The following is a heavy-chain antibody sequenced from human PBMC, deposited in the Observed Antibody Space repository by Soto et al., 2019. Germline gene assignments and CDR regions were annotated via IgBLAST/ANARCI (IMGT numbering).Heavy chain of an antibody. Sequence: QVQLVQSGAGVKKPGASVKVSCKTSGYIFTDFFVHWIRQAPGQGLEWLGWVNPNDGDTEYAQKSLGRVSMSRDTSTNTLYMEMTGLTSNDTAVYYCGRVPAPGRPVTTYYWGQGSLV. CDR3: GRVPAPGRPVTTYY. CDR1: GYIFTDFF. V-gene: IGHV1-2*02. CDR2: VNPNDGDT. D-gene: IGHD4-17*01. J-gene: IGHJ4*02.